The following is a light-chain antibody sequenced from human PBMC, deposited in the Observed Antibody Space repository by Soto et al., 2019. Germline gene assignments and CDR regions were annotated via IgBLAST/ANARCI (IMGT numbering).Light chain of an antibody. J-gene: IGKJ2*01. CDR2: DVS. V-gene: IGKV1-5*01. CDR3: QQYHSYPYT. CDR1: QSISIW. Sequence: DIQMTQSPATLSASVGDRVTITCRASQSISIWLAWYQQKPGKAPKLLIYDVSTLDTGVPSRFSGGASGTEFTLTISSLQPDDFATYYCQQYHSYPYTFGQGTKLEIE.